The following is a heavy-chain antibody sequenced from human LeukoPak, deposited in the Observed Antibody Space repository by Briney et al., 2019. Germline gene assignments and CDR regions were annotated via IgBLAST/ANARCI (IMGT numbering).Heavy chain of an antibody. CDR3: ARDGRYCGSLNCPYDAFDI. V-gene: IGHV3-11*04. D-gene: IGHD2-2*01. CDR2: ISSSGSTI. CDR1: GFTFSDYY. J-gene: IGHJ3*02. Sequence: PGGSLRLSCAASGFTFSDYYMSWIRQAPGKGLEWVSYISSSGSTIYYADSVKGRFTISRDNAKNSLYLQMNSLRAEDTAVYYCARDGRYCGSLNCPYDAFDIWGQGTMVTVSS.